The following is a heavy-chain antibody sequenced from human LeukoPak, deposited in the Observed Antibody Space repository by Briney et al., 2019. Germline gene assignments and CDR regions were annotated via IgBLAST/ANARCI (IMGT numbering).Heavy chain of an antibody. V-gene: IGHV1-2*02. CDR3: ARDGDSESYYFYYMDV. CDR2: INPNSGGT. Sequence: GASVKVSCKASGYTFTSYYMHWVRQAPGQGLEWMGWINPNSGGTNYAHKFQGRVTMTRDTSISTAYMELNRLRSDDTAVYYCARDGDSESYYFYYMDVWGKGTTVTVSS. CDR1: GYTFTSYY. D-gene: IGHD4-17*01. J-gene: IGHJ6*03.